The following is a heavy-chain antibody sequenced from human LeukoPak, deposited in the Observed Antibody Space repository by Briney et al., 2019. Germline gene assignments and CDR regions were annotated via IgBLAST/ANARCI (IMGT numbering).Heavy chain of an antibody. Sequence: PGGSLRLSCAASGFTFSSYAMSWVRQAPGKGLEWVSAISGSGGSTYYADSVKGRFTISRDNSKNTLYLQMNSLRAKDTAVYYCAKDRSRWAPSYYGDLDYWGQGTLVTVSS. D-gene: IGHD4-17*01. J-gene: IGHJ4*02. V-gene: IGHV3-23*01. CDR3: AKDRSRWAPSYYGDLDY. CDR2: ISGSGGST. CDR1: GFTFSSYA.